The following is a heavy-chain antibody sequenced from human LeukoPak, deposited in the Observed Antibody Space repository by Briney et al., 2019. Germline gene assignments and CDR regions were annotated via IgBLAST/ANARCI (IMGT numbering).Heavy chain of an antibody. J-gene: IGHJ4*02. CDR1: GYTFTSYY. CDR3: ARDEFIRRYFDY. D-gene: IGHD3-10*01. V-gene: IGHV1-46*01. CDR2: INPSGGST. Sequence: GASVTVSCTASGYTFTSYYMHWVRQAPGQGLEWMGIINPSGGSTSYAQKFQGRVTMTRDTSTSTVYMELSSLRSEDTAVYYCARDEFIRRYFDYWGQGTLVTVSS.